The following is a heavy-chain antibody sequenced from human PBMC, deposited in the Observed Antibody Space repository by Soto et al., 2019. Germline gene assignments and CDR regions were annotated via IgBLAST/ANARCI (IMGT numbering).Heavy chain of an antibody. CDR1: GFTFSSYG. D-gene: IGHD5-18*01. Sequence: QVQLVESGGGVVQPGRSLRLSCAASGFTFSSYGLHWVRQAPGQGLEWVAFISYDGSNKYYADSVKGRFTISRDNSKNTLYLQMNSLRVEDTAMYYCAKSPASRWIQLWYPEFWGQGTLVTVSS. CDR3: AKSPASRWIQLWYPEF. J-gene: IGHJ4*02. V-gene: IGHV3-30-3*01. CDR2: ISYDGSNK.